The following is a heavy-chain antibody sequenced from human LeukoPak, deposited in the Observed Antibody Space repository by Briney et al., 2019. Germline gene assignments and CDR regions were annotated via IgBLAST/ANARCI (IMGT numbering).Heavy chain of an antibody. V-gene: IGHV3-53*01. CDR2: IYSGGST. Sequence: GGSLRLSCAASGFTVSSNYMSWVRQAPGKGLEWVPIIYSGGSTYYADSVKGRFTMSRDNSKNTVFLQMNSLRDEDTAVYYCARLYSGSYSDYWGQGTLVTVSS. D-gene: IGHD1-26*01. J-gene: IGHJ4*02. CDR1: GFTVSSNY. CDR3: ARLYSGSYSDY.